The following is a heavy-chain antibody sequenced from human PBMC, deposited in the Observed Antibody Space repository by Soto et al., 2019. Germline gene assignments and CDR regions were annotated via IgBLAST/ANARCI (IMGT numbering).Heavy chain of an antibody. D-gene: IGHD2-15*01. CDR3: ARAPVAEGALDI. CDR2: IIPIFGTA. J-gene: IGHJ3*02. CDR1: GGTFSSYA. V-gene: IGHV1-69*12. Sequence: QVQLVQSGAEVKKPGSSVKVSCKASGGTFSSYAISWVRQAPGQGLEWMGGIIPIFGTANYAQKFQGRVTIIADVSTSTAYMELSSLRSEDTTVYYSARAPVAEGALDIWGQGTMVTVSS.